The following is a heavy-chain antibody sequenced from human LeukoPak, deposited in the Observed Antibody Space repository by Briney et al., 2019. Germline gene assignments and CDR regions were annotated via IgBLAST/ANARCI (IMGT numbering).Heavy chain of an antibody. CDR1: GYSFTSYW. D-gene: IGHD3-10*01. Sequence: GESLKISCKGSGYSFTSYWIGWVRQMPGKGLEWMGIIYPGDSDTRYSPSFQGQVTISADKSISTAYLQWSSLKASDTAMYYCARPGWFGDQIPGAFDIWGQGTMVTVSS. CDR2: IYPGDSDT. V-gene: IGHV5-51*01. J-gene: IGHJ3*02. CDR3: ARPGWFGDQIPGAFDI.